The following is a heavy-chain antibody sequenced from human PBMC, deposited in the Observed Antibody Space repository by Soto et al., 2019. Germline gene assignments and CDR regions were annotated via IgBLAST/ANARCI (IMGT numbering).Heavy chain of an antibody. CDR1: GGSFSGYY. J-gene: IGHJ3*02. CDR2: INHSGST. Sequence: QVQLQQWGAGLLKPSETLSLTCAVYGGSFSGYYWSWIRQPPGKGLEWIGEINHSGSTNYNPSLKSRVTISVDTSKNQFSLKLSSVTAADTAVYYCARGRPPGILTGYYPIWGQGTMVTVSS. CDR3: ARGRPPGILTGYYPI. V-gene: IGHV4-34*01. D-gene: IGHD3-9*01.